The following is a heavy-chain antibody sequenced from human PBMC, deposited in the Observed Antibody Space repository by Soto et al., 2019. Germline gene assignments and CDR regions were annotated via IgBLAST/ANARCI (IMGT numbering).Heavy chain of an antibody. CDR1: GYTFTTYD. J-gene: IGHJ5*02. Sequence: ASVKVSCKASGYTFTTYDISWVRQATGQGLEWMGWMNPYSGNTGYAQKFQGRVTVTRNTSISTVYMELSGLRPDDTAVYYCTTDDPINRSWGQGTLVTVSS. V-gene: IGHV1-8*01. CDR2: MNPYSGNT. D-gene: IGHD1-1*01. CDR3: TTDDPINRS.